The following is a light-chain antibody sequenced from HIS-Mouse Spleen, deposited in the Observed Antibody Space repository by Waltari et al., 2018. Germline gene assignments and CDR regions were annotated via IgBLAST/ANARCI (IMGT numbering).Light chain of an antibody. CDR1: SSHIGSNY. J-gene: IGLJ3*02. CDR2: RNN. Sequence: QSVLTQPPSASGTPGQRVTIPCSGSSSHIGSNYVYWYQQHPGTAPKLLIYRNNQRPSGVPDRFSGSKSGTSASLAISGLRSEDEADYYCAAWDDSLSGPVFGGGTKLTVL. CDR3: AAWDDSLSGPV. V-gene: IGLV1-47*01.